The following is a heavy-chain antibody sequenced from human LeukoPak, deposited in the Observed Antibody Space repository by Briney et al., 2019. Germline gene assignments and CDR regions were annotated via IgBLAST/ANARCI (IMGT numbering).Heavy chain of an antibody. CDR2: ISSSSSYI. J-gene: IGHJ4*02. CDR1: GFTFSSYS. CDR3: ARMGLSYYFDY. D-gene: IGHD3-16*01. Sequence: GGSLRLSCAASGFTFSSYSMNWVRQAPGKGLEWVSSISSSSSYIYYADSVKGRFTISRDNAKNSLYLQMNSLRAEDTAVYYCARMGLSYYFDYWGQGTLVTVSS. V-gene: IGHV3-21*01.